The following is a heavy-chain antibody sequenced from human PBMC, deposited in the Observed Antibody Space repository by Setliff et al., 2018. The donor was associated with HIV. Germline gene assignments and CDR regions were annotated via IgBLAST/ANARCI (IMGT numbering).Heavy chain of an antibody. D-gene: IGHD1-26*01. V-gene: IGHV1-3*01. J-gene: IGHJ4*02. CDR1: GYTFTSYA. CDR3: ARPGRSGVFDY. Sequence: ASVKVSCKASGYTFTSYAMHWVRQAPGQRLEWMGWINAGTGNTKYSQNFQGRVTFSRDTSASTAYMELSSLRSEDTAVYYCARPGRSGVFDYWGQGTLVTVSS. CDR2: INAGTGNT.